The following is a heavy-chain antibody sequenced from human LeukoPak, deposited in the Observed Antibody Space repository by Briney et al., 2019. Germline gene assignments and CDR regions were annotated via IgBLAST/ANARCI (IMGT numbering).Heavy chain of an antibody. CDR2: ISSDASIT. CDR1: GLTFSTYW. D-gene: IGHD6-13*01. Sequence: GGSLRLSCAASGLTFSTYWMHWVRQDPGKGLVWVSRISSDASITSYADPVKGRFTISRDNSKNTLYLQMNSLRAEDTAVYYCAKGDSSSWYPYFDYWGQGTLVTVSS. J-gene: IGHJ4*02. V-gene: IGHV3-74*01. CDR3: AKGDSSSWYPYFDY.